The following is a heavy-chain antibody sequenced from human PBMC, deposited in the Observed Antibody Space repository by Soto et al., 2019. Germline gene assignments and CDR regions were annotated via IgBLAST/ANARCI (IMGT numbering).Heavy chain of an antibody. V-gene: IGHV3-23*01. CDR3: AKDRPRRTCGYFFDH. D-gene: IGHD2-21*01. J-gene: IGHJ4*02. CDR1: GFTFSTYA. Sequence: EVQLLESGGKLVQPGGSLTLSCAASGFTFSTYAMAWVRQAPGKGLEWVAGVSASGLNTDYADPVKGRFYISRDNSKDTVCLLLNSQRADDTAEYCCAKDRPRRTCGYFFDHWGQGTRVTVSS. CDR2: VSASGLNT.